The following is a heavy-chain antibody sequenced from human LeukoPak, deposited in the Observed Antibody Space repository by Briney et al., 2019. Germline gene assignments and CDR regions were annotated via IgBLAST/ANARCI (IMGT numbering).Heavy chain of an antibody. Sequence: GGSLRLSCAASGFTFSRYSMNWVRQAPGKGLEWVSYISSKNVIYYADSVKGRFTISRDNAKNSLYLQMNSLRADDTSIYYCARDPARFGSGYYPENWGPGTQVTVSS. CDR3: ARDPARFGSGYYPEN. CDR2: ISSKNVI. D-gene: IGHD3-22*01. J-gene: IGHJ4*02. CDR1: GFTFSRYS. V-gene: IGHV3-48*04.